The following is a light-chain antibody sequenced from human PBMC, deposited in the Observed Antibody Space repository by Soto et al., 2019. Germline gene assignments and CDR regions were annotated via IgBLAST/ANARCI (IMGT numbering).Light chain of an antibody. J-gene: IGKJ4*01. Sequence: EIVLTQSPATLSLSPGERATLSCRASQSVGGYLDWYQQKPGQAPRLLIYDASTRASGIPARFSGSGAGTHVNLTISSREPEDLGFNYFHQGSNWPPLTFGGGTKVEIK. CDR3: HQGSNWPPLT. CDR1: QSVGGY. CDR2: DAS. V-gene: IGKV3-11*01.